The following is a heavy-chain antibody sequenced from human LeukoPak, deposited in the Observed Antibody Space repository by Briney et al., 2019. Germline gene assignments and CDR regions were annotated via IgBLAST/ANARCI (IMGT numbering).Heavy chain of an antibody. V-gene: IGHV4-39*01. CDR2: IHYPGIT. J-gene: IGHJ5*02. D-gene: IGHD5-18*01. Sequence: SETLSLTCAVSGGSISSISSNNWAWIRQPPGKGLELIAAIHYPGITYYDPSFMSRVTISVDTSKNQFSLKLNSLTATDTAVYYCARLPTGYPNWFDTWGQGILVTVSS. CDR3: ARLPTGYPNWFDT. CDR1: GGSISSISSNN.